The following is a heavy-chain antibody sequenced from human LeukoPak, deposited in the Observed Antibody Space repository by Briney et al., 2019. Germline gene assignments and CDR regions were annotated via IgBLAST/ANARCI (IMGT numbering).Heavy chain of an antibody. CDR2: IKRKTDAGTT. J-gene: IGHJ4*02. CDR1: GFTFSDAW. Sequence: GGSLRLSCAASGFTFSDAWMNWVRQAPGKGLEWVGRIKRKTDAGTTDYAAPVKGRFTISRDDSKNTLYLQMNSLKTEDTAVYYCTTGNWGPYWGQGTLVAVSS. D-gene: IGHD7-27*01. CDR3: TTGNWGPY. V-gene: IGHV3-15*07.